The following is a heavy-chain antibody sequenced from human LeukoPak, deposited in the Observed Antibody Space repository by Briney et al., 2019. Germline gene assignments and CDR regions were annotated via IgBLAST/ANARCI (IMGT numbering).Heavy chain of an antibody. CDR2: IIPIFGTA. Sequence: SVKVSCKASGGTFSSYAISWVRQAPGQGLEWMGGIIPIFGTANYAQKFQGRVTITADESTSTAYMELSSLRSEDTVVYYCARAVLRYFDWYWYFDLWGRVTLVTVSS. D-gene: IGHD3-9*01. CDR1: GGTFSSYA. V-gene: IGHV1-69*13. CDR3: ARAVLRYFDWYWYFDL. J-gene: IGHJ2*01.